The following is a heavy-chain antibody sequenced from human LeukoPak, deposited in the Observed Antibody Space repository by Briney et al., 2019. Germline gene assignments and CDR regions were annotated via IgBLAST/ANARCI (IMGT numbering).Heavy chain of an antibody. CDR3: AKGSAVADIYFDY. D-gene: IGHD6-19*01. CDR2: MSASDAGT. V-gene: IGHV3-23*01. J-gene: IGHJ4*02. CDR1: GFTFRSYA. Sequence: PGGSLRLSCAAAGFTFRSYAMNWVRQGPGKGLEWVSTMSASDAGTYYADSVKGRFTISRDNSKNTLYLQMNSLRAGDTAVYYCAKGSAVADIYFDYWGQGTLVTVSS.